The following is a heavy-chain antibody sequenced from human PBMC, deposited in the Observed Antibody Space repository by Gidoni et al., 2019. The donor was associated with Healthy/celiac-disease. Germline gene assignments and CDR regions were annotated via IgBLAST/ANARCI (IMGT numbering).Heavy chain of an antibody. CDR1: GGSISSGDSY. CDR3: ARDKGYYGSGGRGMDV. CDR2: IYYSGST. J-gene: IGHJ6*02. V-gene: IGHV4-30-4*01. Sequence: QVQLQESGPGLVTPSQTLSLTCTVSGGSISSGDSYWSWIRQPPGKGLEWIGYIYYSGSTYYNPSLKSRVTISVDTSKNQFSLKLSSVTAADTAVYYCARDKGYYGSGGRGMDVWGQGTTVTVSS. D-gene: IGHD3-10*01.